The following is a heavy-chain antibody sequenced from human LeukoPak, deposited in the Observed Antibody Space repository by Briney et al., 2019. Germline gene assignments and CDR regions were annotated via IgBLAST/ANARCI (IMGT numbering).Heavy chain of an antibody. D-gene: IGHD3-22*01. Sequence: PGGSLRLSCAASGFSFSNYGMHWVRQAPGKELEWVAVISYDGSNKYYADSVRGRFTISRDNSKNTLYLQVNSVRAEDTAVYYCAKENGDSNGYYYSSWGQGTQVTVSS. V-gene: IGHV3-30*18. CDR2: ISYDGSNK. J-gene: IGHJ4*02. CDR1: GFSFSNYG. CDR3: AKENGDSNGYYYSS.